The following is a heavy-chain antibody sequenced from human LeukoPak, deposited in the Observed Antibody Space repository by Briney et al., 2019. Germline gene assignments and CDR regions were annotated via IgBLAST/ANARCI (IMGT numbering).Heavy chain of an antibody. J-gene: IGHJ4*02. V-gene: IGHV1-18*01. Sequence: ASVKVSCKASGYSFTSYGISWVREAPGRGLEWVGYISAYDGEIRYAQKFQGRVTLTTDTSTGTVYMEMRRLRSDDTAVYYCARGGKNYFDFWGQGTLVTVSS. CDR1: GYSFTSYG. CDR3: ARGGKNYFDF. CDR2: ISAYDGEI. D-gene: IGHD1-26*01.